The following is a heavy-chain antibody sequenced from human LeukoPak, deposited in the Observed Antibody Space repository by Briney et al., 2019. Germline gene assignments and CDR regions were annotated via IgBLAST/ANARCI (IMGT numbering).Heavy chain of an antibody. V-gene: IGHV4-34*01. D-gene: IGHD3-3*01. CDR2: IGHRGTA. J-gene: IGHJ4*02. CDR1: GASYNAYY. CDR3: AVGITILGVAASFDS. Sequence: SETMSLTCAVYGASYNAYYWSWIRQPPGKGLEWIGDIGHRGTATYNPSLKSRLSISADASKNQFSLKLNSVTDADTAVYYCAVGITILGVAASFDSWGQGNLVIVSS.